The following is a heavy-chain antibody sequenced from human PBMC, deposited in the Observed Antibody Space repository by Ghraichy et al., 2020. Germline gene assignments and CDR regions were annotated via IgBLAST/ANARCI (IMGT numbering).Heavy chain of an antibody. V-gene: IGHV4-39*01. Sequence: SETLSLTCTVSGGSISSSSYYWGWIRQPPGKGLEWIGSIYYSGSTYYNPSLKSRVTISVDTSKNQFSLKLSSVTAADTAVYYCARLVAGSNFDYWGQGTLVTVSS. CDR3: ARLVAGSNFDY. CDR2: IYYSGST. CDR1: GGSISSSSYY. D-gene: IGHD6-19*01. J-gene: IGHJ4*02.